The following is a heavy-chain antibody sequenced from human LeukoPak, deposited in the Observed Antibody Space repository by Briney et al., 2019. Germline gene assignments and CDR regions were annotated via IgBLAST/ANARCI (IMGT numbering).Heavy chain of an antibody. CDR1: GFTFSSYW. Sequence: PGGSLRLSCAASGFTFSSYWMSWVRQAPGKGLEWVANIKQDGSEKYYVDSVKGRFTISRDNSKNTLYLQMNSLRAEDTAVYYCARETGAQQLVLYYFDYWGQGTLVTVSS. V-gene: IGHV3-7*01. D-gene: IGHD6-13*01. CDR2: IKQDGSEK. J-gene: IGHJ4*02. CDR3: ARETGAQQLVLYYFDY.